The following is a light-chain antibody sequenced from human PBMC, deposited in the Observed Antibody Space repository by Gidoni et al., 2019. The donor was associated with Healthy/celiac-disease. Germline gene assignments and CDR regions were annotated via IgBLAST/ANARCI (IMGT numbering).Light chain of an antibody. CDR2: AAS. CDR3: QQSYSTPPKT. Sequence: DIQMTQSPSSLSASVGDRVTITCRASQSISSYLNWYQQQPGKAPKLLIYAASSLQSGVPSRFSGSGSGTDFTLTISSLQPEDFATYYWQQSYSTPPKTFGQGTKVEIK. CDR1: QSISSY. V-gene: IGKV1-39*01. J-gene: IGKJ1*01.